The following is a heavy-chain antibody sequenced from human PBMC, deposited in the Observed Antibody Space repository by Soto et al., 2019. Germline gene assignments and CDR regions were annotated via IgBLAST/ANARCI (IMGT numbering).Heavy chain of an antibody. J-gene: IGHJ6*02. CDR1: GGTFSSYA. V-gene: IGHV1-69*13. Sequence: ASVKVSCKASGGTFSSYAISWVRQAPGQGLEWVGGIIPIFGTANYAQKFQGRVTITADESTSTAYMELSSLRSEDTAVYYCARDQSRVGYYYYYYGMDVWGQGTTVTVSS. CDR3: ARDQSRVGYYYYYYGMDV. D-gene: IGHD3-16*01. CDR2: IIPIFGTA.